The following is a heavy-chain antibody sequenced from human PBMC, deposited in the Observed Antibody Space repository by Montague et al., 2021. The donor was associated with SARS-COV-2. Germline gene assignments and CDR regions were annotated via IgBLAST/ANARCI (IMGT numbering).Heavy chain of an antibody. V-gene: IGHV4-59*01. D-gene: IGHD3-22*01. J-gene: IGHJ4*02. CDR1: GGSMSGYY. Sequence: SETLSLTCEVSGGSMSGYYWTWIRQSPGKGLEWIGYVHYTGSTKYNPSLKTRVSLSLDTPKNHFSLHLSSVTAADTAIYFCARGTRVVGITPGFRYWGQGTQVAVSS. CDR3: ARGTRVVGITPGFRY. CDR2: VHYTGST.